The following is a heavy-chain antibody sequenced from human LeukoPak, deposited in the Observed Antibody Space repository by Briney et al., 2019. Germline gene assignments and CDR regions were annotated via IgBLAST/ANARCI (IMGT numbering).Heavy chain of an antibody. CDR2: NNPSTGTT. CDR1: GYTLTSYY. Sequence: ASVKVSCKTSGYTLTSYYMHCVRQAPGQGLEWMGLNNPSTGTTAYTQTFQGRVTMTRDASTSTVYMELSSLTSEDTAVYFCARDRELLYGSSGCLDSWGQGTLVTVSS. J-gene: IGHJ4*02. CDR3: ARDRELLYGSSGCLDS. D-gene: IGHD6-19*01. V-gene: IGHV1-46*01.